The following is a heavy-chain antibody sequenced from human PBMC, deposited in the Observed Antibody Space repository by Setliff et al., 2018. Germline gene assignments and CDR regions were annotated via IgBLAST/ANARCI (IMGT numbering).Heavy chain of an antibody. D-gene: IGHD1-26*01. CDR1: GASITSGGFY. J-gene: IGHJ4*02. V-gene: IGHV4-61*09. Sequence: KTSETLSLTCSVSGASITSGGFYWTWIRQPAGKGLEWIGHTSPSGSTTYNPSVKSRVTISLDTSKNHFSLKLDSVTAADTALYYCARSPSSGAYWNPRPFYSDYWARGTLVTVSS. CDR2: TSPSGST. CDR3: ARSPSSGAYWNPRPFYSDY.